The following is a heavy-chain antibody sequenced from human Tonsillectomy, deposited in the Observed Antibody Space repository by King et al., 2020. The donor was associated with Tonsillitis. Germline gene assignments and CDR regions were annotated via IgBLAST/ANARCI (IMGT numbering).Heavy chain of an antibody. V-gene: IGHV3-23*04. D-gene: IGHD3-9*01. CDR2: ISGSGYST. Sequence: VQLVESGGGLVQPGGSLRLSCAASGFTFSTYVMSWVRQAPGKGLEWVSSISGSGYSTHYVDSVKGRFTISRDNTKNTLYLQMNSLRAEDTGVYYCAKVNYDILTHFDYWGQGTLVTVSS. CDR3: AKVNYDILTHFDY. J-gene: IGHJ4*02. CDR1: GFTFSTYV.